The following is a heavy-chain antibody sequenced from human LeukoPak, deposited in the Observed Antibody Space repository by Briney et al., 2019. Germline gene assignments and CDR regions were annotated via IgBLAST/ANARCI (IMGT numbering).Heavy chain of an antibody. Sequence: PETLSLTCTVSGGSISSYYWRWIRQPPGKGLEWIGYIYYSGSTNYNPSLKSRVTISLDTSKNQFSLKLSSVTAADTAVYYCASGNWNYYYFDYWGQGTLVTVSS. CDR1: GGSISSYY. CDR2: IYYSGST. V-gene: IGHV4-59*01. CDR3: ASGNWNYYYFDY. D-gene: IGHD1-7*01. J-gene: IGHJ4*02.